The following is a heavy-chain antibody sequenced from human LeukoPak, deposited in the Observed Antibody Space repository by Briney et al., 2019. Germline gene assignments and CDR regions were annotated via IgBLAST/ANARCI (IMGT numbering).Heavy chain of an antibody. V-gene: IGHV5-51*01. D-gene: IGHD6-13*01. CDR3: AKAYSSSWYDWFDP. CDR2: IYPGDSDT. J-gene: IGHJ5*02. Sequence: GESLKISCKGSGYKFSTYWIAWVRQMPGKGLEWMGIIYPGDSDTRYSPSFQGQVTISADKSVNSAYLQWSSLKASDTAMYYCAKAYSSSWYDWFDPWGQGTLVTVSS. CDR1: GYKFSTYW.